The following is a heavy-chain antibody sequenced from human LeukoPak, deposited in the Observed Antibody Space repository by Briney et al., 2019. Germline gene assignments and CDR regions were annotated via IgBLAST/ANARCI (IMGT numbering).Heavy chain of an antibody. J-gene: IGHJ4*02. Sequence: PSETLSLTCTVSGGSISGYYWSWIRQPPGKGLEWIGYMYYSGTTDYNPSLKSRVTISVDTSKNQFSLKLSSVTAADTAVYYCARGSVYSGWFDYWGQGTLVTVSS. CDR1: GGSISGYY. V-gene: IGHV4-59*01. D-gene: IGHD6-25*01. CDR2: MYYSGTT. CDR3: ARGSVYSGWFDY.